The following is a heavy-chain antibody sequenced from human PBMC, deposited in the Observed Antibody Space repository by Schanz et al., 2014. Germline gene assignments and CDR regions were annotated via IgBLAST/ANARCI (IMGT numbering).Heavy chain of an antibody. V-gene: IGHV3-53*04. Sequence: EVQLVESGGGLVQPGGSLRLSCAASGYTVSSNYMSWVRQAPGKGLEWVSVIYNGGGGRTYYADSVKGRFTISRDNTKNSLYLQMNSLRFEDTALYYCAKDIGVVVPVLRLNGMAVWGQGTTVTVSS. CDR2: IYNGGGGRT. J-gene: IGHJ6*02. CDR1: GYTVSSNY. CDR3: AKDIGVVVPVLRLNGMAV. D-gene: IGHD2-2*01.